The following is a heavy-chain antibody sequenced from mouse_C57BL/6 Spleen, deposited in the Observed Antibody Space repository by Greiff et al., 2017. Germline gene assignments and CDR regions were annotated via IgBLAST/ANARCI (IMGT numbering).Heavy chain of an antibody. Sequence: VQLKESGPGLVQPSQSLSITCTVSGFSLTSYGVHWVRQSPGKGLEWLGVIWRGGSTDYNAAFMSRLSITKDNSKSQVFFKMNSLQADDTAIYYCAKPKRNYGSSPWFAYWGQGTLVTVSA. CDR1: GFSLTSYG. CDR2: IWRGGST. V-gene: IGHV2-5*01. D-gene: IGHD1-1*01. CDR3: AKPKRNYGSSPWFAY. J-gene: IGHJ3*01.